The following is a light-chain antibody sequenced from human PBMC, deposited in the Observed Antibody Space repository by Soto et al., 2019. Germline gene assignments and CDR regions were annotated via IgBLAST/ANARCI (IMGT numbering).Light chain of an antibody. CDR3: QQYNSYSPS. CDR2: DAS. Sequence: DIQMTQSPSTLSASVGDRVTITCRASQSISSWLAWYQQKPGKAPKLLIYDASSLESGVPSRFSGSGSGTEFTLTISSLQPDDFATYYCQQYNSYSPSFGGGTRWIS. CDR1: QSISSW. V-gene: IGKV1-5*01. J-gene: IGKJ4*01.